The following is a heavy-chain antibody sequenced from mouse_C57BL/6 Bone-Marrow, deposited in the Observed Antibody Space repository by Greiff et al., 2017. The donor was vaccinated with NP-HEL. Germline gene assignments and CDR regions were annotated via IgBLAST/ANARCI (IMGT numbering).Heavy chain of an antibody. CDR1: GYTFTDYY. CDR3: ARWWSLDY. CDR2: INPYNGGT. V-gene: IGHV1-19*01. D-gene: IGHD1-1*02. Sequence: EVQLVESGPVLVKPGASVKMSCKASGYTFTDYYMNWVKQSHGKSLEWIGVINPYNGGTSYNQKFKGKATLTVDKSSSTAYMELNSLTSEDSAVYYCARWWSLDYWGQGTTLTVSS. J-gene: IGHJ2*01.